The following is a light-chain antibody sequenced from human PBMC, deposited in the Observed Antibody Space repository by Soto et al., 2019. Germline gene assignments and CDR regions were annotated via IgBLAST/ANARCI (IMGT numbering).Light chain of an antibody. J-gene: IGKJ4*01. V-gene: IGKV1-39*01. CDR1: QSISSY. CDR3: QQSYSTSPIT. CDR2: AAS. Sequence: DIQMTQSPSSLSASVGDRVTITCRASQSISSYLNWYQHKPGKAPKLLIYAASSLQSGVPSRFSGSGSGTDFTLNISSQQPEDFATYYCQQSYSTSPITFGGGTKVEIK.